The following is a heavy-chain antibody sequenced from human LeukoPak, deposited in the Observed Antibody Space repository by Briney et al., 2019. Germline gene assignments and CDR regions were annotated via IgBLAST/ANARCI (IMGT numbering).Heavy chain of an antibody. CDR1: GGSLTTYL. Sequence: PSETLSLTCTVSGGSLTTYLWSWIRQAPGMGLEWIGYTSYSGSATYNPSLKSRVTISADTSKRQFSLELTSVTAADTAVYYCARAYISTWYGYFDYWGQGSLVTVSS. J-gene: IGHJ4*02. CDR2: TSYSGSA. D-gene: IGHD3-3*02. CDR3: ARAYISTWYGYFDY. V-gene: IGHV4-59*01.